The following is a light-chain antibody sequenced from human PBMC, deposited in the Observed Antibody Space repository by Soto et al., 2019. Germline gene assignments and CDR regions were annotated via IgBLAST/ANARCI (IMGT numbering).Light chain of an antibody. CDR1: QSINNW. Sequence: DIQMTPSPSTLSASVGDRVTITCRASQSINNWLAWYQQKPGKAPNLLIFDASSLEGGVPSRFRGSGSGTEFTLTISSLQPDDFANYYCQQYSSYSYTFGQGTKLEIK. V-gene: IGKV1-5*01. CDR2: DAS. CDR3: QQYSSYSYT. J-gene: IGKJ2*01.